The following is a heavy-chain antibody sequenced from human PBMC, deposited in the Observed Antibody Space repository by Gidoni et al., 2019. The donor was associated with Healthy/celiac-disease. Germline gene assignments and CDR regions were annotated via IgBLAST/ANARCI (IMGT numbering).Heavy chain of an antibody. CDR3: ARGAGVHYYYMDV. D-gene: IGHD3-10*01. Sequence: QLVESGGGVVQPGRSLRLSCAASGFTFSTYAMHWVRQAPGKGLEWVAIISYDGSNKYYADSVKGRFTISRDNSKNTLYLQMNSLRAEDTAVYYCARGAGVHYYYMDVWGTGTTVTVSS. J-gene: IGHJ6*03. CDR1: GFTFSTYA. CDR2: ISYDGSNK. V-gene: IGHV3-30-3*01.